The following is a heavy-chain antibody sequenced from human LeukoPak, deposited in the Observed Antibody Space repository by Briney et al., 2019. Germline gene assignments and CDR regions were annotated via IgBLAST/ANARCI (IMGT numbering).Heavy chain of an antibody. CDR3: AREAPQGSSGSYDY. D-gene: IGHD1-26*01. J-gene: IGHJ4*02. CDR2: IIPIFGTA. CDR1: GGTFSSYA. V-gene: IGHV1-69*05. Sequence: SVKVSCKASGGTFSSYAISRVRQAPGQGLEWMGGIIPIFGTANYAQKFQGRVTITTDESTSTAYMELSSLRSEDTAVYYCAREAPQGSSGSYDYWGQGTLVTVSS.